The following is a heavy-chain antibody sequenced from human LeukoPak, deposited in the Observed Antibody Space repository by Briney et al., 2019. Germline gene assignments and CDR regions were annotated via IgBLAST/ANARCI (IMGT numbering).Heavy chain of an antibody. V-gene: IGHV1-18*01. J-gene: IGHJ4*02. Sequence: ASVKVSCKASGYTFTSYGISWVRQAPGQGLEWMGWISAYNGNTNYAQKLQGRVTMTTDTSTSTAYMELRSLRSDDTAVYYCARGHDILTGYYTDLDYWGQGTLVTVSS. CDR2: ISAYNGNT. CDR3: ARGHDILTGYYTDLDY. CDR1: GYTFTSYG. D-gene: IGHD3-9*01.